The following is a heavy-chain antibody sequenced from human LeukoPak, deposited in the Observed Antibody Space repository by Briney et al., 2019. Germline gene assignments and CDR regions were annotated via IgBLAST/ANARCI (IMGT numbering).Heavy chain of an antibody. CDR2: ISAYNGNT. CDR1: GYTFTSYG. Sequence: ASVKVSCKAPGYTFTSYGISWVRQAPGQGLEWMGWISAYNGNTNYAQKLQGRVTMTTDTSTSTAYMELRSLRSDDTAVYYCARDPAGVAAAGTYYYDSSGIYYYYYGMDVWGQGTTVTVSS. D-gene: IGHD3-22*01. V-gene: IGHV1-18*01. J-gene: IGHJ6*02. CDR3: ARDPAGVAAAGTYYYDSSGIYYYYYGMDV.